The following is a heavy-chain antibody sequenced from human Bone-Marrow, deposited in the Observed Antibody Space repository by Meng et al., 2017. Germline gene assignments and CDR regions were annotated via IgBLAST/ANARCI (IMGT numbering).Heavy chain of an antibody. CDR1: GGSISSADYY. V-gene: IGHV4-30-4*01. CDR3: ARVGYCSGGSCYFRYFDY. J-gene: IGHJ4*02. CDR2: IYYSGST. D-gene: IGHD2-15*01. Sequence: QVQLQESGPGLVKPSQTLSLTCTVSGGSISSADYYWSWIRQPPGKGLEYIGYIYYSGSTYYKPSLKSRVTVSVDTSKNQFSLKLNSVTAADTAVYYCARVGYCSGGSCYFRYFDYWGPGTLVTVSS.